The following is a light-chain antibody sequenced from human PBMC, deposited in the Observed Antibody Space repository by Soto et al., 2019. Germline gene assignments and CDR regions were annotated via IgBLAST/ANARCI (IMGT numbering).Light chain of an antibody. V-gene: IGKV3-15*01. CDR1: QSVGST. J-gene: IGKJ5*01. Sequence: IMMSQSPATLSVSTGERATLSCRASQSVGSTLAWYQQKPGQAPRLLIYGASTRATGIPARFSGSGSGTDFTPTISSLQPEDFATYYCQQSYSTPINFGQGTLLEIK. CDR3: QQSYSTPIN. CDR2: GAS.